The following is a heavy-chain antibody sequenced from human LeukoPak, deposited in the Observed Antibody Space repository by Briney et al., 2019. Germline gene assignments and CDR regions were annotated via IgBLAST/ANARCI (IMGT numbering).Heavy chain of an antibody. Sequence: SETLSLTCAIYGGSFSAYYWTWIRQPPGKGLEWIGEINHSGSSNYNSSLRSRVTISVDTSYKQFSLRLSSVTAADTAVYYCAPRGDIEHSYVYGKWFDPWGQGTRVTVSS. V-gene: IGHV4-34*01. D-gene: IGHD5-18*01. CDR3: APRGDIEHSYVYGKWFDP. J-gene: IGHJ5*02. CDR1: GGSFSAYY. CDR2: INHSGSS.